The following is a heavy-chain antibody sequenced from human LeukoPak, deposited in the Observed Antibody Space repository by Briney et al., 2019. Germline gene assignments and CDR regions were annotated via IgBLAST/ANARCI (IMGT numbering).Heavy chain of an antibody. CDR1: GGSISSYY. V-gene: IGHV4-34*01. D-gene: IGHD5-12*01. Sequence: SETLSLTCTVSGGSISSYYWSWIRQPPGKGLEWIGEINHSGSTNYNPSLKSRVTISVDTSKKQFSLKLSSVTSADTAVYYCAKGGLLVASFDYWGQGTLVTVSS. CDR2: INHSGST. J-gene: IGHJ4*02. CDR3: AKGGLLVASFDY.